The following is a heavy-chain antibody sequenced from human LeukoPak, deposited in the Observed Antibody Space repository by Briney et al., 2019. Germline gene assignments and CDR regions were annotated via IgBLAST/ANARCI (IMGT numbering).Heavy chain of an antibody. D-gene: IGHD6-19*01. J-gene: IGHJ4*02. CDR3: ARYSSGWKTGYYFDY. CDR2: ISGSGGST. CDR1: GFTFSDYY. V-gene: IGHV3-23*01. Sequence: GGSLRLSCAASGFTFSDYYMSWIRQAPGKGLEWVSAISGSGGSTYYADSVKGRFTISRDNSKNTLYLQMNSLRAEDTAVYYCARYSSGWKTGYYFDYWGQGTLVTVSS.